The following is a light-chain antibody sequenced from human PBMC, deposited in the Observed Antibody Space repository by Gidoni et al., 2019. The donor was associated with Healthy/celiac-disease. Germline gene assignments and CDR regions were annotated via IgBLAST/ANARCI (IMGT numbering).Light chain of an antibody. J-gene: IGKJ1*01. Sequence: DIVMTQSPDSLAVSLCERATINCKSSRSVLYSSNHKNYLAWYQQKPGQPPKLLIYWASTRESGVPDRFSGSGSGTDFTLTISSLQAEDVAVYYCQQYYSTPWTFGQGTKVEIK. CDR3: QQYYSTPWT. CDR2: WAS. CDR1: RSVLYSSNHKNY. V-gene: IGKV4-1*01.